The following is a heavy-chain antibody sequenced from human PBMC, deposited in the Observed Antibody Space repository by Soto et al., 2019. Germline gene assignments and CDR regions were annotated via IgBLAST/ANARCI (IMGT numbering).Heavy chain of an antibody. CDR3: ARDRVPAYEVLYHDAFDI. V-gene: IGHV1-2*02. CDR2: INPNSGGT. Sequence: ASVKVSCKASGYTFTGYYMHWVRQAPGQGLEWMGWINPNSGGTNYAQKFQGRVTMTRDTSISTAYMELSRLRSDDTAVYYCARDRVPAYEVLYHDAFDIWGQGTMVTVSS. D-gene: IGHD2-2*02. CDR1: GYTFTGYY. J-gene: IGHJ3*02.